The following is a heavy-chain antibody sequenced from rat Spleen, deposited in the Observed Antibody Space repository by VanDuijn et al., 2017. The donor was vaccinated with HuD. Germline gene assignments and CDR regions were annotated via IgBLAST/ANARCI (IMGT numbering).Heavy chain of an antibody. CDR1: GFTFSNYG. D-gene: IGHD1-2*01. CDR3: AKDMSRTIAARSYWYFDF. Sequence: EVQLVESGGGLVQPGRSLKLSCAASGFTFSNYGMAWVRQAPTKGLEWVATISYDGSSTYYRDSVKGRFTISRDNAKSTLYLQMESLRSEDTATYYCAKDMSRTIAARSYWYFDFWGPGTMVTVSS. V-gene: IGHV5-29*01. CDR2: ISYDGSST. J-gene: IGHJ1*01.